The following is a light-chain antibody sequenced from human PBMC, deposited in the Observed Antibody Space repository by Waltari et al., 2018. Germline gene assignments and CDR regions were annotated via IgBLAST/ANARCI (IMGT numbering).Light chain of an antibody. V-gene: IGKV1-39*01. J-gene: IGKJ1*01. CDR2: AAS. Sequence: QTPSSLSASVGARLSITFRASHPINKAINWYQQKPGKAPKLLIYAASNLQSGGPSRFSGSGVGTDFTLTISGLQPEDFATYYCQQSDTSPWTFGQGTKVEIK. CDR1: HPINKA. CDR3: QQSDTSPWT.